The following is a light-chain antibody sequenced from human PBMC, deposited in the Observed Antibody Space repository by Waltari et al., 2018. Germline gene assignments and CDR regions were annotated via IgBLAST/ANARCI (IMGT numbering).Light chain of an antibody. V-gene: IGKV3-20*01. J-gene: IGKJ1*01. Sequence: DIAVNQSPGPLAFSPGERATLPCRASQGVSSALAWYQQKPGQAPRLLISGASNLATGVPDRFSGSGSGTDFSLTISSLEPEDFAVYYCQHYVLFPATFGQGTKVEI. CDR3: QHYVLFPAT. CDR2: GAS. CDR1: QGVSSA.